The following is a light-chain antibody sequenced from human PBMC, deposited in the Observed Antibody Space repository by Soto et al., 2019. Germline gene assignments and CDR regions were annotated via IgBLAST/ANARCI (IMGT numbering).Light chain of an antibody. Sequence: DIQMTQSPSTLSASVGDRVTITCRASQSISSWLAWYQQKPGKAPKLLIYDASSLEIGVPSRFSGSGSGTDFTLTVSRLQPDDFATYYCQQYSTYSTFGGGTKVEIE. CDR3: QQYSTYST. CDR1: QSISSW. CDR2: DAS. J-gene: IGKJ4*01. V-gene: IGKV1-5*01.